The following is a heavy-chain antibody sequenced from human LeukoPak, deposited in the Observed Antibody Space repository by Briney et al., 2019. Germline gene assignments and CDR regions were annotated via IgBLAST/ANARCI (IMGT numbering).Heavy chain of an antibody. Sequence: PGGSLRLSCAASGFTFSRYSMNWVRQAPGKGLEWVSFISGNSAYIYYADSVKGRFTISRDNAKNSLYLQMNSLRAEDTAVYYCARRSGIAVAGAFDYWGQGTLVTVSS. CDR3: ARRSGIAVAGAFDY. J-gene: IGHJ4*02. CDR1: GFTFSRYS. CDR2: ISGNSAYI. D-gene: IGHD6-19*01. V-gene: IGHV3-21*04.